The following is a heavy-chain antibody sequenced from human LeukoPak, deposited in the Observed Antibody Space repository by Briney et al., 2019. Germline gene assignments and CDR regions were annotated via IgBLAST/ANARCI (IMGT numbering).Heavy chain of an antibody. Sequence: PSETLSFTCTVSGGSISSYYWSWIRQPPGKGLEWIGYIYYSGSTNYNPSLKSRVTISVDTSKNQFSLKLSSVTAADTAVYYCARDRGGYSDYWGQGTLVTVSS. CDR1: GGSISSYY. V-gene: IGHV4-59*01. J-gene: IGHJ4*02. CDR3: ARDRGGYSDY. D-gene: IGHD5-12*01. CDR2: IYYSGST.